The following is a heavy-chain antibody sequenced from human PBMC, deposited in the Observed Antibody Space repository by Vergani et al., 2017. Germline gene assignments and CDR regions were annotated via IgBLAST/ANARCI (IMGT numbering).Heavy chain of an antibody. Sequence: QLQLQESGPGLVKPSETLSLTCTVSGGSISSSSYYWGWIRQPPGKGLEWIGSIYYSGSTYYNPSLKSRVTISVDTSKNQFSLKLSSVTAADTAVYYCARWLSDTGWSDWGQGTLVTVSS. CDR1: GGSISSSSYY. CDR2: IYYSGST. V-gene: IGHV4-39*01. D-gene: IGHD6-19*01. CDR3: ARWLSDTGWSD. J-gene: IGHJ4*02.